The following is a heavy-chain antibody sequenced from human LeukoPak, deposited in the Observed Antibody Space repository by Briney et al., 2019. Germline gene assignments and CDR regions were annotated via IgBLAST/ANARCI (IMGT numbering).Heavy chain of an antibody. V-gene: IGHV3-53*01. CDR3: ARGSGSGWPLDF. CDR1: GFTVSSNF. J-gene: IGHJ4*02. D-gene: IGHD6-19*01. CDR2: IYSGGST. Sequence: GGSLRLSCAASGFTVSSNFMSWVRQAPGKGLQWVSIIYSGGSTDYADSVRGRFSVSRDSSKNTLSLQMNSLRADDTAVYYCARGSGSGWPLDFWGRGTLVTVSS.